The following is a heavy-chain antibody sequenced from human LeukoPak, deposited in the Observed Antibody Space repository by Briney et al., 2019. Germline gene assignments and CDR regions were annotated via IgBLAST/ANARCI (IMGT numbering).Heavy chain of an antibody. CDR3: AKGDSSGWLASLDY. CDR2: VRGSGGST. J-gene: IGHJ4*02. Sequence: PGGSLRLSCAASGFTFSSYAMSWVRQAPEKGLEWVSAVRGSGGSTNYADSVKGRFTISRDNSKNTLYLQMNSLRAEDTAVYYCAKGDSSGWLASLDYWGQGTLVTVSS. D-gene: IGHD6-19*01. V-gene: IGHV3-23*01. CDR1: GFTFSSYA.